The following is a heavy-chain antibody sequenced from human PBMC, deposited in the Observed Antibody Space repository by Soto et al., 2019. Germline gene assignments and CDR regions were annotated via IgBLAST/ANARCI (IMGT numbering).Heavy chain of an antibody. CDR2: ISRDGGTK. Sequence: QVQLVESGGGVVQPGRSLRLSCAVSGFTVSTYGMHWVRQAPGKGLEWVAVISRDGGTKYYADSVKGRFTISRDNSRNTLFLEMNSLRGDDMAFYYCTGEGASGYWGQGTLVTVSS. D-gene: IGHD2-8*02. J-gene: IGHJ4*02. CDR3: TGEGASGY. CDR1: GFTVSTYG. V-gene: IGHV3-30*03.